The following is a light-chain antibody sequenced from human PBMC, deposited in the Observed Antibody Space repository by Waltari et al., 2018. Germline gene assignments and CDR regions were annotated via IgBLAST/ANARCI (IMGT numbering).Light chain of an antibody. V-gene: IGKV1-33*01. J-gene: IGKJ3*01. CDR3: QQYDNPLFT. CDR2: DAS. Sequence: DIHMTQSPSSLSASVRARVTITRHASQDISNYLNCYQQKPGKAPKLLIYDASNLETGVPSRFSGSGSGTDFTFTISSLQPEDIATYYCQQYDNPLFTFGPGTKVDIK. CDR1: QDISNY.